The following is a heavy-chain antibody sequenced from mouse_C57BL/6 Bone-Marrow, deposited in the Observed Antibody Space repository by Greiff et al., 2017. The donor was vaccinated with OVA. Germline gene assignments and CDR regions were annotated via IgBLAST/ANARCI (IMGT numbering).Heavy chain of an antibody. D-gene: IGHD1-1*01. J-gene: IGHJ2*01. CDR1: GFNIKDDY. Sequence: EVQLQQSGAELVRPGASVKLSCTASGFNIKDDYMHWVKQRPEQGLEWIGWIDPENGDTEYASKFQGKATITADTSSNTAYLQLSSLTSEDTAVYYGTTDYDSRGDYYFDYWGQGTTLTVSS. CDR3: TTDYDSRGDYYFDY. CDR2: IDPENGDT. V-gene: IGHV14-4*01.